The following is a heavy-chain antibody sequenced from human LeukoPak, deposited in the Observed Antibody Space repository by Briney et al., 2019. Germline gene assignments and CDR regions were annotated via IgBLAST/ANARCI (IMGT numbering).Heavy chain of an antibody. Sequence: PETLSLTCTDPGGSISSYNWSCIRQPPGKGPEWIGHIYYSGSTNYNPSLKSRVTISVDTSKNQFSLKLSSVTAADTAVYYCARSPVAGLSVYYFDYWGQGTLVTVSS. V-gene: IGHV4-59*01. J-gene: IGHJ4*02. CDR2: IYYSGST. CDR3: ARSPVAGLSVYYFDY. CDR1: GGSISSYN. D-gene: IGHD6-19*01.